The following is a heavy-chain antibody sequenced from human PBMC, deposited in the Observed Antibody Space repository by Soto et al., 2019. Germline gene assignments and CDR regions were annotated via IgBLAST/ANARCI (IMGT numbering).Heavy chain of an antibody. D-gene: IGHD3-16*02. J-gene: IGHJ4*02. V-gene: IGHV4-59*01. CDR3: ARGLHIWGSYRYMAPLAY. CDR2: IYYSGST. Sequence: SETLSLTCTVSGGSISSYYWSWIRQPPGKGLEWIGYIYYSGSTNYNPSLKSRVTISVDTSKNQFSLKLSSVTAADTAVYYCARGLHIWGSYRYMAPLAYWGQGTLVTVSS. CDR1: GGSISSYY.